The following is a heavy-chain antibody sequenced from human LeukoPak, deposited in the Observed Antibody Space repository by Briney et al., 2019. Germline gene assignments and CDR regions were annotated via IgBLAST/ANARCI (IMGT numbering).Heavy chain of an antibody. CDR2: ISTSSTYT. D-gene: IGHD3-3*01. Sequence: GGSLRLSCAASGFTFSDYYMGWIRQAPGKGLEWVSYISTSSTYTNYADSVKGRFIISRDNAKNSLYLQMTSLRAEDTAVYYCARYYGAHYYFDSWGQGTLVTVSS. V-gene: IGHV3-11*06. J-gene: IGHJ4*02. CDR3: ARYYGAHYYFDS. CDR1: GFTFSDYY.